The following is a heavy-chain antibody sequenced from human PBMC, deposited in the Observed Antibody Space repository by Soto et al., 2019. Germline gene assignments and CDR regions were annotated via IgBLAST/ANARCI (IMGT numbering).Heavy chain of an antibody. D-gene: IGHD3-3*01. CDR1: GFTFSSYD. J-gene: IGHJ6*02. CDR3: ARGVTYYDFWSGSHLSYGMDV. Sequence: EVQLVESGGGLVQPGGSLRLSCAASGFTFSSYDMHWVRQATGKGLEWVSAIGTAGDTYYPGSVKGRFTISGENAKNSLYLQMNSLRAGDTAVYYCARGVTYYDFWSGSHLSYGMDVWGQGTTVTVSS. V-gene: IGHV3-13*01. CDR2: IGTAGDT.